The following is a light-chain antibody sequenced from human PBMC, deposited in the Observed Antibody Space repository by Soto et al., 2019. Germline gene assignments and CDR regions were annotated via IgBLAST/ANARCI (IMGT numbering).Light chain of an antibody. CDR2: DAS. CDR1: QSISDS. J-gene: IGKJ1*01. CDR3: HHYIGYSRT. Sequence: DIQMTHSPSTLSTSIGDRVTINCRASQSISDSVAWDQQKPGKAPFLLISDASNLERGVPSRFSGSGSGTEFTLTISSMQPDDFATYYCHHYIGYSRTLGQGTKVDSK. V-gene: IGKV1-5*01.